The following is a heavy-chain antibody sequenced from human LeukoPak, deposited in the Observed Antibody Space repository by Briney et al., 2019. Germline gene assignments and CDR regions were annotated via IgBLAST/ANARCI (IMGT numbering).Heavy chain of an antibody. V-gene: IGHV4-39*01. CDR2: IYYSGRT. CDR3: ARRGVAGVYYYYYYGMDV. Sequence: PSETLSLTCTVSGXSISSSSYYWGWIRQPPGKGLECILSIYYSGRTYYNPSLKSRVTISVDTSKNQFSLKLSSVTAADTAVYYCARRGVAGVYYYYYYGMDVWGQGTTVTVSS. CDR1: GXSISSSSYY. J-gene: IGHJ6*02. D-gene: IGHD6-19*01.